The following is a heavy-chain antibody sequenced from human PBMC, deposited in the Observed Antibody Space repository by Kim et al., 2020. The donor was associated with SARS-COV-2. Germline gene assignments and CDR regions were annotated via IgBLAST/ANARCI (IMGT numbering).Heavy chain of an antibody. D-gene: IGHD5-18*01. CDR3: ARGQTAMAYCPFDL. J-gene: IGHJ4*02. Sequence: SVKVSCKSSGITFSTAAINWVRQAPGQRPEWMGAIIPIIGTAGYAEKFQDRVTITADESTTTVYMELSSLTSEDTAMYYCARGQTAMAYCPFDLWGQGTQVAVSS. CDR1: GITFSTAA. CDR2: IIPIIGTA. V-gene: IGHV1-69*13.